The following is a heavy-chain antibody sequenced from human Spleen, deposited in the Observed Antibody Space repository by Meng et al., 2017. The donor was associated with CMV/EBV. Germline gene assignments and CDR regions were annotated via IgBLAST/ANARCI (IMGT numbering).Heavy chain of an antibody. Sequence: GSLRLSCTVSGGSVSSGTHYWSWFRQPPGKGLEWIGYIYYSGSTNYNPSLKSRVTISVDTSKNQFSLKLSSVTAADTAVYYCARGSLGFLRSVSGMDVWGQGTTVTVSS. V-gene: IGHV4-61*01. D-gene: IGHD3-3*02. J-gene: IGHJ6*02. CDR1: GGSVSSGTHY. CDR2: IYYSGST. CDR3: ARGSLGFLRSVSGMDV.